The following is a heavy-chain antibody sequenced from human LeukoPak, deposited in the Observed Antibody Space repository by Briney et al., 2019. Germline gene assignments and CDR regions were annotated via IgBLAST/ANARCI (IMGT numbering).Heavy chain of an antibody. CDR2: ISNSGATM. D-gene: IGHD2-21*01. Sequence: GGSLRLSCAASGFTLSGNAMNWVRQAPGKGLEWISYISNSGATMYYADSVKGRFTISRDNAKNSLYLQMNSLRGDDTAVYYCARDSDWVFDYWGRGTLVTVSS. V-gene: IGHV3-48*01. J-gene: IGHJ4*02. CDR1: GFTLSGNA. CDR3: ARDSDWVFDY.